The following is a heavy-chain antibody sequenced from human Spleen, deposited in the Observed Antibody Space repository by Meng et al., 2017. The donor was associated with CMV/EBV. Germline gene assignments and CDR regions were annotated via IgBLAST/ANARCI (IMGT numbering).Heavy chain of an antibody. CDR1: RGSNSSSSHY. Sequence: SETLSLTCTVSRGSNSSSSHYWGWVRQPPGKGLEWIGSIYYSGSTYYNPSLKSRVTISVDTSKNQFSLKLSSVTAADTAVYYCASDLAGPYDILTGYNLAAFDYWGQGTLVTVSS. CDR2: IYYSGST. J-gene: IGHJ4*02. D-gene: IGHD3-9*01. V-gene: IGHV4-39*07. CDR3: ASDLAGPYDILTGYNLAAFDY.